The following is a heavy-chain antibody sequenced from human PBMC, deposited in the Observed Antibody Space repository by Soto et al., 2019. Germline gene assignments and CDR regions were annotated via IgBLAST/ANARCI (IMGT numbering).Heavy chain of an antibody. D-gene: IGHD3-22*01. V-gene: IGHV1-3*01. CDR1: GHTFTRYA. Sequence: ASVKVSCKASGHTFTRYAMHWVRQAPGQRLEWMGWINAGDGNTKYSQKFQGRVTITRDTSASTAYMELSSLRSEDTAVYYCASSYYYDSSGYSSLYYYYGMDVWGQGTTVTVSS. CDR2: INAGDGNT. J-gene: IGHJ6*02. CDR3: ASSYYYDSSGYSSLYYYYGMDV.